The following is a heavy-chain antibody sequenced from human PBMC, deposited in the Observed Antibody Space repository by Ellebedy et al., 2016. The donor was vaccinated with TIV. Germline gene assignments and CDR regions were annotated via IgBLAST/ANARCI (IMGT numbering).Heavy chain of an antibody. Sequence: PGGSLRLSCAASGSTFSSYAMTWVRQAPGKGLEWVSAISGNGVGTYYADSVKGRFTISRDNSKNTLYLQMNSLRPEDTAVYYCARGSGGSYRGVGCLDYWGQGTLVTVSS. CDR3: ARGSGGSYRGVGCLDY. V-gene: IGHV3-23*01. CDR1: GSTFSSYA. D-gene: IGHD1-26*01. CDR2: ISGNGVGT. J-gene: IGHJ4*02.